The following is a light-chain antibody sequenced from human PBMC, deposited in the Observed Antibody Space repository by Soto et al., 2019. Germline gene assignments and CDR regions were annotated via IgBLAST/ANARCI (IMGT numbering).Light chain of an antibody. Sequence: EAVLKQSQDTLSLSPGERATLSSRASQSFRGLLAWYQQKPGQAPRVLIYDAYNRATGIPPRFSGIGSGTDVTLTLSSLENEDSAVYDGQQRHMWPITFGQGTRLEIK. CDR2: DAY. V-gene: IGKV3-11*01. J-gene: IGKJ5*01. CDR1: QSFRGL. CDR3: QQRHMWPIT.